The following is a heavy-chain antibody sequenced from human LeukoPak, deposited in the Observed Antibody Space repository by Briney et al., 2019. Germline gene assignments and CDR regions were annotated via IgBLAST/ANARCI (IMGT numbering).Heavy chain of an antibody. CDR2: INAGHGNT. Sequence: GASVKVSCKASGYTFTSYAIQWVRQAPGQRLEWMGWINAGHGNTKYSQKFQGRVTITRDTSASTAYMELSSLRSEDTAVYYCARAQYITGYSTFLGYWGQGTLVTVSS. J-gene: IGHJ4*02. CDR3: ARAQYITGYSTFLGY. D-gene: IGHD6-13*01. V-gene: IGHV1-3*01. CDR1: GYTFTSYA.